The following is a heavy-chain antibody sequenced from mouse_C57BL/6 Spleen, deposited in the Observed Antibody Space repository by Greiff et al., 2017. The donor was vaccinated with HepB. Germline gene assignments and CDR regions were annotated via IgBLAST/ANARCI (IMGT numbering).Heavy chain of an antibody. CDR3: ARLYYGSNYAMDY. J-gene: IGHJ4*01. D-gene: IGHD1-1*01. CDR1: GYTFTSYW. CDR2: FDPSDSYT. V-gene: IGHV1-50*01. Sequence: VQLQESGAELVKPGASVKLSCKASGYTFTSYWMQWVKQRPGQGLEWIGEFDPSDSYTNYNQKFKGKATLTVDTSSSTAYMQLSSLTSEDSAVYYCARLYYGSNYAMDYWGQGTSVTVSS.